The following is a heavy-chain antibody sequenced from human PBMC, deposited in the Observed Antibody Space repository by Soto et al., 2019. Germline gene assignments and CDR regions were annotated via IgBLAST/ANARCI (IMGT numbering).Heavy chain of an antibody. Sequence: EVQLVESGGGLVQPGGSLRLPCAASGFTFSTYWMTWVRQPPGKGLEWVASINQDGSERYYVDSVRGRFTISRDNAKNSLYLQMNSLRGEDTAVYYCVCGGNFFVYGGQGTLVTVSP. CDR1: GFTFSTYW. D-gene: IGHD3-16*01. V-gene: IGHV3-7*01. CDR3: VCGGNFFVY. CDR2: INQDGSER. J-gene: IGHJ4*02.